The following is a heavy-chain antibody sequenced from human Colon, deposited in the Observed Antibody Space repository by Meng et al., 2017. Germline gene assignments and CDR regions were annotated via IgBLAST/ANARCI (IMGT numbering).Heavy chain of an antibody. J-gene: IGHJ4*02. CDR1: GYTFTGYY. V-gene: IGHV1-2*02. D-gene: IGHD3-10*01. Sequence: QVQLVLSGAEVNKPGASVKVSCKASGYTFTGYYVHWVRQAPGQGLECMGWIHPNSGVTNYAQKFQDRVTMTRDTSITTAYMELSNLRSDDTAVYYCFVWFGESSTSFDHWGQGSLVTVSS. CDR3: FVWFGESSTSFDH. CDR2: IHPNSGVT.